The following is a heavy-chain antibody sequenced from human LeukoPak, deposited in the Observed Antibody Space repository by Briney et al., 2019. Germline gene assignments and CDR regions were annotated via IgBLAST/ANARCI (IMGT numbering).Heavy chain of an antibody. Sequence: GGSLRLSCAASGFTFSSYAMSWVRQAPGKGLEWVSAISGSGGSTYYADSVKGRFTISRDNSKNTLYLQMNSLRAEDAAVYYCARAPGAGYYFDYWGQGTLVTVSS. J-gene: IGHJ4*02. CDR1: GFTFSSYA. V-gene: IGHV3-23*01. CDR2: ISGSGGST. D-gene: IGHD6-19*01. CDR3: ARAPGAGYYFDY.